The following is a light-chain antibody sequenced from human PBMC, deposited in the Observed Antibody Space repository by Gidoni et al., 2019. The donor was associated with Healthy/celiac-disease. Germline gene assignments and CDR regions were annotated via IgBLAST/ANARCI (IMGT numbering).Light chain of an antibody. CDR3: QQYNSYSLT. CDR2: KAF. V-gene: IGKV1-5*03. CDR1: QSISSW. J-gene: IGKJ4*01. Sequence: DIQMTQSSSTLSASVGDRVTITCRASQSISSWLAWYQQKPGKAPKLLIYKAFSLESGVPSRFSGSGSWTEFTLTISSLQPDDFATYDCQQYNSYSLTFGGGTKVEIK.